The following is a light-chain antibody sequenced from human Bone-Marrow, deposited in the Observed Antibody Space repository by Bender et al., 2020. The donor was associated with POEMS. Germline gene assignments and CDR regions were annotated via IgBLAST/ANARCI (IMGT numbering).Light chain of an antibody. Sequence: QSVLTQPPSASGTPGQRVTISCSGSSSKFGSYPVNWYQQLPGAAPKLVIFNNSQRPSGVPGRFSGSNSGTSASLAISGLLSDDEADFYCATCDDSLNGWVFGGGTKLTVL. J-gene: IGLJ3*02. CDR2: NNS. V-gene: IGLV1-44*01. CDR1: SSKFGSYP. CDR3: ATCDDSLNGWV.